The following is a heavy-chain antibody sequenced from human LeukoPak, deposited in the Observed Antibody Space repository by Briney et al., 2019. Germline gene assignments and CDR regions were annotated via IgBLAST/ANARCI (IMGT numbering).Heavy chain of an antibody. V-gene: IGHV7-4-1*02. CDR1: GYTFTSYA. J-gene: IGHJ3*02. Sequence: GASVKVSCKASGYTFTSYAMNWVRQAPGQGLEWMGWINTNTGNPTYAQGFTGRFVFSLDTSVSTAYLQISSLKAEDTAVYYCARGWIGNLYYDYVWGSYRYTVFDAFDIWGQGTMVTVSS. D-gene: IGHD3-16*02. CDR2: INTNTGNP. CDR3: ARGWIGNLYYDYVWGSYRYTVFDAFDI.